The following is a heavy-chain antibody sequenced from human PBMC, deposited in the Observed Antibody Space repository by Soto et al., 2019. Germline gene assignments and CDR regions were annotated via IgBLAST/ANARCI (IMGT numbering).Heavy chain of an antibody. CDR3: ARGPRVFITMVRGVPYYFDY. Sequence: PSETLSLTCAVYGGSFSGYYWSWIRQPPGKGLEWIGEINHSGSTNYNPSLKSRVTISVDTSKNQFSLKLSSVTAADTAVYYCARGPRVFITMVRGVPYYFDYWGQGTLVTVSS. CDR2: INHSGST. CDR1: GGSFSGYY. V-gene: IGHV4-34*01. J-gene: IGHJ4*02. D-gene: IGHD3-10*01.